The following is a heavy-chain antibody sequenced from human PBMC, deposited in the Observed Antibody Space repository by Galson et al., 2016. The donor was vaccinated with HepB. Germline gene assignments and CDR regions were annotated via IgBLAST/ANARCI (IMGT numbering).Heavy chain of an antibody. D-gene: IGHD6-19*01. CDR3: AKDSHSSGWNY. CDR1: GFTFLSYG. CDR2: ISYDGSKI. J-gene: IGHJ4*02. V-gene: IGHV3-30*18. Sequence: SLRLSCAASGFTFLSYGMHWVRQAPGKGLEWVAVISYDGSKIYYVDSVKGRFSISRDNSKNTLYLQMNSLRAEDTAVYYCAKDSHSSGWNYWGQGTLVTVSS.